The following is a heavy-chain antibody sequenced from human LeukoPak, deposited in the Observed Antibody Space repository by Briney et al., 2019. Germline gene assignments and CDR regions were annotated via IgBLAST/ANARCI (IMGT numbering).Heavy chain of an antibody. CDR2: IYYDGST. Sequence: SETLSLTCTVSGGSISSSSYYWSWIRQPPGKGLEWIGSIYYDGSTYYNPSLKSRVTISVDTSKNQFSLKLSSVTAADTAVYYCARVGQQWPHYYFDYWGQGTLVTVSS. D-gene: IGHD6-19*01. V-gene: IGHV4-39*07. CDR3: ARVGQQWPHYYFDY. J-gene: IGHJ4*02. CDR1: GGSISSSSYY.